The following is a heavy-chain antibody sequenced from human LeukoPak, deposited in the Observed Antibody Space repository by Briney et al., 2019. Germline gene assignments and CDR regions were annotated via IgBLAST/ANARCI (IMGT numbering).Heavy chain of an antibody. V-gene: IGHV3-74*01. D-gene: IGHD4-17*01. J-gene: IGHJ3*02. CDR2: IDSDGSST. CDR3: ANPTVTRFGDAFDI. Sequence: GGSLRLSCAASGFTFSRYWMHWVRQAPGKGLVWVSRIDSDGSSTSYADSVKGRFTISRDNAKNTLYLQMNSLRAEDTAVYYCANPTVTRFGDAFDIWGQGTMVTVSS. CDR1: GFTFSRYW.